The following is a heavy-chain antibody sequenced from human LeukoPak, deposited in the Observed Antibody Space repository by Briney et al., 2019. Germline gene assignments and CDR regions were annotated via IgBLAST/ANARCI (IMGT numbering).Heavy chain of an antibody. V-gene: IGHV3-20*04. CDR2: INWNGGST. D-gene: IGHD5-18*01. Sequence: GGSLRLSCAASGFTFDDYGMSWVRQAPGKGLEWVSGINWNGGSTGYADSVKGRFTISRDNAKNSLYLQMNSLRAEDTALYYCARVAPRTAMVPYYFDYWGQGTLVTVSS. CDR1: GFTFDDYG. CDR3: ARVAPRTAMVPYYFDY. J-gene: IGHJ4*02.